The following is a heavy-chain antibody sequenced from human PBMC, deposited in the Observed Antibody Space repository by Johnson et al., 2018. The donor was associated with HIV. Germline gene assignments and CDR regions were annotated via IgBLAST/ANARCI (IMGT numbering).Heavy chain of an antibody. CDR3: AKYDRFAFDV. J-gene: IGHJ3*01. CDR1: GFTFDDYA. CDR2: ISWNSGSI. V-gene: IGHV3-9*01. Sequence: VRLVESGGGVVQPGRSLRLSCVASGFTFDDYAMHWVRQAPGKGLEWVSGISWNSGSIDYADSVKGRFIISRDHGRNSLYLQMNNLRAEDTAVYFCAKYDRFAFDVWGQGTMVTVSS. D-gene: IGHD3-16*01.